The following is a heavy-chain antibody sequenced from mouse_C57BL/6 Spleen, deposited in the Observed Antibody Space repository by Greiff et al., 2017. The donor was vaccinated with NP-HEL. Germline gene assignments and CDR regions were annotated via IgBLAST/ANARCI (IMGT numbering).Heavy chain of an antibody. D-gene: IGHD1-1*01. CDR3: ASLPTTGYFDV. V-gene: IGHV5-9*01. Sequence: DVKLVESGGGLVKPGGSLKLSCAASGFTFSSYTMSWVRQTPEKRLEWVATISGGGGNTYYPDSVKGRFTISRDNAKNTLYLQMSSLRSEDTALYYCASLPTTGYFDVWGTGTTVTVSS. CDR2: ISGGGGNT. CDR1: GFTFSSYT. J-gene: IGHJ1*03.